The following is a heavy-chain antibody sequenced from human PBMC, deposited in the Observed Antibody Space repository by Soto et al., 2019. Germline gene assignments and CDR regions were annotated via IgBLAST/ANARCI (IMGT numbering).Heavy chain of an antibody. CDR3: ARAAYYDFWSGLPHPTDY. CDR1: GFTFSSYS. D-gene: IGHD3-3*01. CDR2: ISSSSSTI. Sequence: PGGSLRLSCAASGFTFSSYSMNWVRQAPGKGLEWVSYISSSSSTIYYADSVKGRFTISRDNAKNSLYLQMNSLRAEDTAVYYCARAAYYDFWSGLPHPTDYWGQGTLVTVS. J-gene: IGHJ4*02. V-gene: IGHV3-48*01.